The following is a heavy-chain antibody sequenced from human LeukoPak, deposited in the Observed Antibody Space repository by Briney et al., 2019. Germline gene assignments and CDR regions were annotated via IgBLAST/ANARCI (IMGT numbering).Heavy chain of an antibody. CDR3: ARGASGPDC. D-gene: IGHD3-10*01. CDR2: ITASDGT. Sequence: GGSLRLSCAASGFTFSNYAMTWVRQAPGRGLEWVSVITASDGTSYADSVKGRFTISRDNSKNTLYLQMNSLRAGDTAVYYCARGASGPDCWGQGTLVTVSS. CDR1: GFTFSNYA. J-gene: IGHJ4*02. V-gene: IGHV3-23*01.